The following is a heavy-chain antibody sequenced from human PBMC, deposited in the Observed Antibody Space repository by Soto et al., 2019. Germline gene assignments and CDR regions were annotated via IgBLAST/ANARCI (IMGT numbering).Heavy chain of an antibody. CDR1: GDSISSISSHY. D-gene: IGHD3-3*01. J-gene: IGHJ6*03. Sequence: QVQLRESGPGLVKPSETLSLSCAVSGDSISSISSHYWGWIRQPAGKGLEWIAKRYYSGSTYYNPSLMSRVTISLAPAEKQVSLMLASVTAADTAVYYCARIKIVGVLTYFMDVWGEGTTVTVSS. CDR2: RYYSGST. V-gene: IGHV4-39*01. CDR3: ARIKIVGVLTYFMDV.